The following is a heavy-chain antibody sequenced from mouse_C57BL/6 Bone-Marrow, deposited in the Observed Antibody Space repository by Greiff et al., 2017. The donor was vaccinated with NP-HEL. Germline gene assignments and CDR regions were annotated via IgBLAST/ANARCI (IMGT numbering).Heavy chain of an antibody. CDR2: INPGSGGP. Sequence: QVQLQQSGAELVRPGTSVKVSCKASGYAFTNYLIEWVKQRPGQGLEWIGVINPGSGGPNYNEKFKGKATLTADKSSSTAYMQLSSLTSEDSAVYFCARGSSDYSFDYWGQGTTLTVSS. J-gene: IGHJ2*01. CDR3: ARGSSDYSFDY. V-gene: IGHV1-54*01. CDR1: GYAFTNYL. D-gene: IGHD2-10*02.